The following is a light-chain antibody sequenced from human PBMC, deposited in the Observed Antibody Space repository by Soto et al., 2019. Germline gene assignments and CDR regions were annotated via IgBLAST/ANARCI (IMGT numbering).Light chain of an antibody. CDR2: EVA. Sequence: QSVLTQPPSASGSPGQSVTISCTGTSSDGGGYNYVSWYQQHPGKAPKLIIYEVAKRPSGVPDRFSGSKSGNTASLTVSGLQAEDEADYYCSSYAGSNDVVFGGGTKLTVL. CDR3: SSYAGSNDVV. CDR1: SSDGGGYNY. J-gene: IGLJ2*01. V-gene: IGLV2-8*01.